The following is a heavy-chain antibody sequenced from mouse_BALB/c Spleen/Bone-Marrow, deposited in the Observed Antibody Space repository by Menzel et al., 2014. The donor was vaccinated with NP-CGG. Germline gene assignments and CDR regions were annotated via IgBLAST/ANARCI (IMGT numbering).Heavy chain of an antibody. Sequence: QVQLQQSGAELVRPGSSVKISCKASGYAFSTYWMNWVKRRPGQGLEWIGQIYPGDGDTNYNGKFKGKATLTADRSSSTASMQLSSLTSEDSAVYFCARVGFSFDYWGQGTTLTVSS. J-gene: IGHJ2*01. CDR1: GYAFSTYW. CDR3: ARVGFSFDY. D-gene: IGHD3-1*01. V-gene: IGHV1-80*01. CDR2: IYPGDGDT.